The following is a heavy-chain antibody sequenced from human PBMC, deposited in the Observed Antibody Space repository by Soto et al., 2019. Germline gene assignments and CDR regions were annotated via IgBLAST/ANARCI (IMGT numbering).Heavy chain of an antibody. Sequence: PSGTLSLPCAVYGGAFSGYYWSLVRQPPGEGVEWIGEINHSGSTNYNPSLKSRVTISVDTSKNQFSLKLSSVTAADTAVYYCARCVRNYYGSGSYQRLFDYWGQGTLVTV. V-gene: IGHV4-34*01. CDR2: INHSGST. CDR1: GGAFSGYY. J-gene: IGHJ4*02. CDR3: ARCVRNYYGSGSYQRLFDY. D-gene: IGHD3-10*01.